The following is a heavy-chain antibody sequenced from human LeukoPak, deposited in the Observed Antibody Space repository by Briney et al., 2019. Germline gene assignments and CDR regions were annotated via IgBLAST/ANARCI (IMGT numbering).Heavy chain of an antibody. CDR3: ARDRFYAFDI. Sequence: PGGSLRLSCVASGFXFSTYSINWVRQAPGKGLEWISYISGSSSTIYYADSVKGRFTISRDNAKNSLYLQMNSLRDEDTAVYFCARDRFYAFDIWGQGTMVTVSS. J-gene: IGHJ3*02. V-gene: IGHV3-48*02. CDR1: GFXFSTYS. CDR2: ISGSSSTI.